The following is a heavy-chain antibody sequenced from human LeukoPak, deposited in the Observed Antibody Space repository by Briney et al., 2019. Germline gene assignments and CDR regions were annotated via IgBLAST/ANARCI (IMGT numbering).Heavy chain of an antibody. J-gene: IGHJ3*02. V-gene: IGHV3-7*01. CDR1: GFTLSSYA. Sequence: GGSLRPSCAASGFTLSSYAMSWVRQAPGKGLEWVANIKQDGSEKYYVDSVKGRFTISRDNAKNSLYLQMNSLRAEDTAVYYCARDFSVVDTAMVTADAFDIWGQGTMVTVSS. CDR3: ARDFSVVDTAMVTADAFDI. D-gene: IGHD5-18*01. CDR2: IKQDGSEK.